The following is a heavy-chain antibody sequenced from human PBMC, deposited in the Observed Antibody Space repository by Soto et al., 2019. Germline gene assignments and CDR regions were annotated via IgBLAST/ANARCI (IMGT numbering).Heavy chain of an antibody. D-gene: IGHD4-17*01. CDR2: IKSKVDGGTT. V-gene: IGHV3-15*01. CDR3: TTDLAVTHNYQHDNMDV. J-gene: IGHJ6*02. Sequence: EVQLVESGGGLVKPGGSLRLSCAASGFTFSNAWMNWVRQAPGKGLEWIGRIKSKVDGGTTESAAPVKVRFTISRDDSKNTLHLQMNSLKTEDTAVYFCTTDLAVTHNYQHDNMDVWGQGTTVTVSS. CDR1: GFTFSNAW.